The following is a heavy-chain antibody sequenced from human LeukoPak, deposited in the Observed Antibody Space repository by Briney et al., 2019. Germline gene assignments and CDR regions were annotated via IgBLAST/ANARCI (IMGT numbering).Heavy chain of an antibody. D-gene: IGHD3-9*01. Sequence: PSENLPLTCTVSGGSISSYYWSWIRLPPGKGLEWIGYLSKSGNTNYSPSLKSRVTIFGDTSKNQFFLKLSSVTAADTAVYYCARARYVNSFYAFDIWGQGTLVTVSS. CDR3: ARARYVNSFYAFDI. V-gene: IGHV4-59*01. CDR1: GGSISSYY. CDR2: LSKSGNT. J-gene: IGHJ3*02.